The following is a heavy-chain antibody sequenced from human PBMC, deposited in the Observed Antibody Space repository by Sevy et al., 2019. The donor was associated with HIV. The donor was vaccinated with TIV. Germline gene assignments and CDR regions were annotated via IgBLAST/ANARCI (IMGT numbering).Heavy chain of an antibody. J-gene: IGHJ4*02. CDR1: GGSISSYY. CDR3: ASGGANGYDFG. V-gene: IGHV4-59*01. Sequence: SETLSLTCTVSGGSISSYYWSWIRQPPGKGLEWIWYIDYSGSTNYNPSLKSRVTISVDTSKNQFTLKMSTVTAADKGVYYCASGGANGYDFGWGQGTLVTVSS. D-gene: IGHD5-12*01. CDR2: IDYSGST.